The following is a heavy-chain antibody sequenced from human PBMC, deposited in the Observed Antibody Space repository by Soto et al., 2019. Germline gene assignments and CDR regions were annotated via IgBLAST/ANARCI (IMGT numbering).Heavy chain of an antibody. J-gene: IGHJ3*02. D-gene: IGHD1-26*01. CDR3: AHSGGSERIDVFNI. CDR2: IYWDDNY. CDR1: GFSLTNSGVG. V-gene: IGHV2-5*02. Sequence: QITLKESGPTLVKPKETLTLTCSSYGFSLTNSGVGVGWIRLAPGKALEWLALIYWDDNYHYSPSLRSRLTVTKDTSKNQVVRTMPNMEPVDTATYYCAHSGGSERIDVFNIWGQGALVTVSS.